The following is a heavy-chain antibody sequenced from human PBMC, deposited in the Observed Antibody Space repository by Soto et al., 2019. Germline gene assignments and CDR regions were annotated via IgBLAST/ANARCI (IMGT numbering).Heavy chain of an antibody. J-gene: IGHJ3*02. CDR3: ARDLALGNAFDI. CDR1: GFTFDDYG. V-gene: IGHV3-20*01. CDR2: INWNGGST. Sequence: EVQLVESGGGVVRPGGSLRLSCAASGFTFDDYGMSWVRQAPVKGLEWVSGINWNGGSTGYADSVKGRFPISRDNAKNSLYLQMNSLRAEDTALYHCARDLALGNAFDIWGQGTMVTVSS.